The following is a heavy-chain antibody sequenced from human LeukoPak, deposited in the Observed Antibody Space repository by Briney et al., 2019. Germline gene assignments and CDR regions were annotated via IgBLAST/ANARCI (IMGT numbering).Heavy chain of an antibody. CDR1: GFSFSSYS. J-gene: IGHJ6*02. CDR3: ARSLMVRGVMSGMDV. CDR2: ISSSSSYI. V-gene: IGHV3-21*01. D-gene: IGHD3-10*01. Sequence: GGSVRLSCAASGFSFSSYSMNWVRQAPGKGLEWVSSISSSSSYIYYADSVKGRFTISRDNAKNSLYLQMNSLRAEDTAVYYCARSLMVRGVMSGMDVWGQGTTVTVSS.